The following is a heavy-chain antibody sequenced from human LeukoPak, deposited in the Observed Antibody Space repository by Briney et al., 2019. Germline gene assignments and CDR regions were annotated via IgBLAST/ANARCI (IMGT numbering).Heavy chain of an antibody. J-gene: IGHJ4*02. CDR2: ISYYGRNK. V-gene: IGHV3-30*18. CDR3: TKEHLADCDGDCDTNFDF. D-gene: IGHD2-21*02. CDR1: GFTLRSYV. Sequence: GGPLRLFCSASGFTLRSYVMHGVGQPAGKGRAGVAGISYYGRNKYYAASVKGRFTISRDNSKNTLFLEMNSLTAGGTAVYYCTKEHLADCDGDCDTNFDFCDQGTLITVTS.